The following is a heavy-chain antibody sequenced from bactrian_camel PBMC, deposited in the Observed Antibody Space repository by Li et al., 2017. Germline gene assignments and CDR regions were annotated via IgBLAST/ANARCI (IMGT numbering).Heavy chain of an antibody. J-gene: IGHJ4*01. V-gene: IGHV3S54*01. CDR3: AARAYCPDTATVTRPGLYEY. CDR1: GYIISDPC. D-gene: IGHD4*01. Sequence: HVQLVESGGGSVQAGGSLRLSCSVSGYIISDPCMGWFRQAPGKERETVAAKYTALGISYYADSAKGRFTISQDNAKSTVYLQMTSLKPEDTAMYYCAARAYCPDTATVTRPGLYEYWGQGTQVTVS. CDR2: KYTALGIS.